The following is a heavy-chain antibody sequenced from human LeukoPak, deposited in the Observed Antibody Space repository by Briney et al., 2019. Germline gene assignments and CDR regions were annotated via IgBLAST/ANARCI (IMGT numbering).Heavy chain of an antibody. Sequence: GGSLRLSCAASGFSFSGYGMHWVRQAPGKGLEWVAYIRYDGSNKYYADSVKGRFTISRDNSESTLFLQMNSLRTDDTSVYFCAKYAFNWNAPDGLDIWGQGTMVIVSS. CDR3: AKYAFNWNAPDGLDI. CDR2: IRYDGSNK. CDR1: GFSFSGYG. D-gene: IGHD1-1*01. V-gene: IGHV3-30*02. J-gene: IGHJ3*02.